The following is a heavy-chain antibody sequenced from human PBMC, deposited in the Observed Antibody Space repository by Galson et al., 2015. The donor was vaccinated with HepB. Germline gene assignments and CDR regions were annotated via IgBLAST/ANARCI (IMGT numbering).Heavy chain of an antibody. CDR3: TRHLNDFWSGDFDY. Sequence: SLRLSCAASGFSISGSAMHWVRQASGKGLEWVGRIRSKANSYETTYAASVRGRFTISRDDSKNTAYLQMNSLKTEDTAVYYCTRHLNDFWSGDFDYWGQGTLVTVSS. CDR2: IRSKANSYET. D-gene: IGHD3-3*01. J-gene: IGHJ4*02. CDR1: GFSISGSA. V-gene: IGHV3-73*01.